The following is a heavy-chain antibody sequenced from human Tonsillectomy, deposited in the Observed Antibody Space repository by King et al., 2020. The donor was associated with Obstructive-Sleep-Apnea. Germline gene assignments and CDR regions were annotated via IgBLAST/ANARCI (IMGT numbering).Heavy chain of an antibody. Sequence: DVQLVESGGGLVQPGGSLRLSCAASGFTFSSYAMSWVRQAPGKGLEWVSAISGSGGSTYYADSVKGRFTISRDNSKNTLYLQMNSLRAEDTAVYYCATDRMPAGYYYDSSGYYPNWFDPWGQGTLVTVSS. D-gene: IGHD3-22*01. CDR2: ISGSGGST. J-gene: IGHJ5*02. CDR3: ATDRMPAGYYYDSSGYYPNWFDP. V-gene: IGHV3-23*04. CDR1: GFTFSSYA.